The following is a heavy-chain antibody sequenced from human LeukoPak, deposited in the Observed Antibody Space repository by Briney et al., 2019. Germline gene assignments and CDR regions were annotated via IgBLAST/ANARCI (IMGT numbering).Heavy chain of an antibody. Sequence: PSETLSLTCTVSGGSISSYYWSWIRQPPGKGLEWIGYIYYSGSTNYNPSLKSQVTISVDTSKNQFSLKLSSVTAADTAVYYCARLLTGTTFDPWGQGTLVTVSS. D-gene: IGHD1-20*01. CDR3: ARLLTGTTFDP. CDR1: GGSISSYY. CDR2: IYYSGST. V-gene: IGHV4-59*08. J-gene: IGHJ5*02.